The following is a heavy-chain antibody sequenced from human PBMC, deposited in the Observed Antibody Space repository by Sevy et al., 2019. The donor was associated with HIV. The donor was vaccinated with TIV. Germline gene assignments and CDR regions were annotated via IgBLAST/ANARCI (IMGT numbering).Heavy chain of an antibody. CDR3: ARQLNCAWHLGAD. D-gene: IGHD3-10*01. CDR2: IYPGDSDT. CDR1: GYNFTNYW. J-gene: IGHJ4*02. Sequence: GESLKISCKGSGYNFTNYWIGWVRQMPGKGLEWMGIIYPGDSDTRYSPSFQGQVTSSADNSISTAYLQWRSLKASDTAMYFCARQLNCAWHLGADWGQGTLVTVSS. V-gene: IGHV5-51*01.